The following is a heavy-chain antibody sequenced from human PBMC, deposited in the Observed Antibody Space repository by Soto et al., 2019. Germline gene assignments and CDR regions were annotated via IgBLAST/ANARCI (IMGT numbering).Heavy chain of an antibody. CDR2: IIPIFGTA. Sequence: GASVKVSCKASGGTFSSYAISWVRQAPGQGLEWMGGIIPIFGTANYAQKFQGRVTITADESTSTAYMELSSLRSEDTAVYYCARGGGSTTNFGKYYFDYWGQGTLVTVSS. CDR3: ARGGGSTTNFGKYYFDY. V-gene: IGHV1-69*13. J-gene: IGHJ4*02. D-gene: IGHD2-2*01. CDR1: GGTFSSYA.